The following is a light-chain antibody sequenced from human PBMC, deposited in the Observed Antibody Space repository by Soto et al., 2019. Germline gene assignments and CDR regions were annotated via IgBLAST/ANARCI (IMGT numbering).Light chain of an antibody. CDR2: QDS. Sequence: SYELTQPPSVSVSPGQTASITCSGDKLGDKYACWYRQKPGQSPVLVIYQDSKRPSGIPERVSGSNSGNTATLTIRGTQAMDEADYYCQAWDSSTGVFGTGTKLTVL. CDR3: QAWDSSTGV. J-gene: IGLJ1*01. V-gene: IGLV3-1*01. CDR1: KLGDKY.